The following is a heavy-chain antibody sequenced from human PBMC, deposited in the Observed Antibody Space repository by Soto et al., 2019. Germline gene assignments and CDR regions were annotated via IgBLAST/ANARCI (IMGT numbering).Heavy chain of an antibody. CDR1: GGSFSGYY. CDR2: INHSGST. D-gene: IGHD3-3*01. Sequence: SETLSLTCAVYGGSFSGYYWSWIRQPPGKGLEWIGEINHSGSTNYNPSLKSRVTISVDTSKNQFSLKLSSVTAADTAVYYCARGNKYWSGYYSYYYYYMDVWGKGTTVTVSS. V-gene: IGHV4-34*01. CDR3: ARGNKYWSGYYSYYYYYMDV. J-gene: IGHJ6*03.